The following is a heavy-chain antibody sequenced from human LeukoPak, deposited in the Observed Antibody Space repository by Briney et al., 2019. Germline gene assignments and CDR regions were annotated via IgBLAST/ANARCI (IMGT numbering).Heavy chain of an antibody. D-gene: IGHD3-10*01. V-gene: IGHV3-53*05. CDR1: GFTVNNNY. Sequence: GGSLRLSCAASGFTVNNNYMSWVRRAPGKGLEWVSVVYSGGSTYYADSVKGRFTISRDNSKNTLYLQMNSLRAEDTAVYYCARDDTMVRGVIIGYFDYWGQGTLVTVSS. CDR2: VYSGGST. CDR3: ARDDTMVRGVIIGYFDY. J-gene: IGHJ4*02.